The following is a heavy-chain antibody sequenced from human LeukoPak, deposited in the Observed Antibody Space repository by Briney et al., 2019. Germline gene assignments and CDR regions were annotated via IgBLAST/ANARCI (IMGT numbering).Heavy chain of an antibody. CDR3: AKRRHLIAVAGTWFDY. CDR2: ISGSGGST. J-gene: IGHJ4*02. V-gene: IGHV3-23*01. CDR1: GFTFSSYA. D-gene: IGHD6-19*01. Sequence: GGSLRLSCAASGFTFSSYAMSWVRQAPGKGPEWVSAISGSGGSTHYADSVKGRFTISRDNSKNTLYLQMSSLRVEDTAVYYCAKRRHLIAVAGTWFDYWGQGTLVTVSS.